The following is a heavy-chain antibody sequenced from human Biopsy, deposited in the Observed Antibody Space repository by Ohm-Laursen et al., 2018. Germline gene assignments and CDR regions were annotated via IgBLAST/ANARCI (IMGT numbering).Heavy chain of an antibody. CDR3: ARHAPSYSGSYWRYFDL. V-gene: IGHV4-59*08. CDR2: IYYTGST. CDR1: GGSISSYY. D-gene: IGHD1-26*01. Sequence: SDTLSLTCTVSGGSISSYYWSWIRQPSGKGLEWIGYIYYTGSTNYNPSLKSRVTISVDTSMNHLSLRLTSVTAADTAVYYCARHAPSYSGSYWRYFDLWGRGTLVTVSS. J-gene: IGHJ2*01.